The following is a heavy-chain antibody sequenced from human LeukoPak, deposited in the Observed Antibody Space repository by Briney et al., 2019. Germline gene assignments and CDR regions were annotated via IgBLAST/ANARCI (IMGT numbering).Heavy chain of an antibody. CDR3: AKGHPDILTAAEGFDP. Sequence: GGSLRLSCAASGFTFGNYAMSWVRQTPGKGLEWVSTISGTSGSTYYADSVKGRFTISRDNSKNTLYLQMNSLRAEDTAVYYCAKGHPDILTAAEGFDPWGQGTLVTVSS. V-gene: IGHV3-23*01. CDR2: ISGTSGST. D-gene: IGHD3-9*01. CDR1: GFTFGNYA. J-gene: IGHJ5*02.